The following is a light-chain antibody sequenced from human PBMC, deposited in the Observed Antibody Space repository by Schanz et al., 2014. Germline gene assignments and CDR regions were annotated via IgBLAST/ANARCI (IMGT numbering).Light chain of an antibody. J-gene: IGKJ1*01. V-gene: IGKV3-15*01. CDR1: QSVGRN. Sequence: EVVMTQSPATLSVSPGEGATLSCRASQSVGRNLAWYQQKPGQAPRLLIFGASTRATGIPDTFSGSGSGTEFTLTISSLQSEHFAVYFCQQYSDWPPRFGQGTKVEVK. CDR2: GAS. CDR3: QQYSDWPPR.